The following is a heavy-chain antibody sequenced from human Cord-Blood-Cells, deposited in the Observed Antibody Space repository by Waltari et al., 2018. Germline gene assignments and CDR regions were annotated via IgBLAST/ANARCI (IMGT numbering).Heavy chain of an antibody. CDR3: ARSDDSSSYYFDY. CDR1: GGTFSSSD. V-gene: IGHV1-69*09. Sequence: QVQLVQSGAEAKKPGSSVKVSCKASGGTFSSSDISSVRQAPGQGLEWMGRIIPILGIANYAQKFQGRVTITADKSTSTAYMELSSLRSEDTAVYYCARSDDSSSYYFDYWGQGTLVTVSS. CDR2: IIPILGIA. D-gene: IGHD6-6*01. J-gene: IGHJ4*02.